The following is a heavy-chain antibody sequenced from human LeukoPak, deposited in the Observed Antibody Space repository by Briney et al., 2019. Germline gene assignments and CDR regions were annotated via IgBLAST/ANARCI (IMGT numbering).Heavy chain of an antibody. CDR2: ISYDGSNK. D-gene: IGHD6-13*01. J-gene: IGHJ4*02. CDR1: GFTFSSYG. Sequence: GGSLRLSCAASGFTFSSYGMHWVRQAPGKGREWVAVISYDGSNKYYADSVKGRFTISRDNSKNTLYLQMNSLRAEDTAVYYCAKDRYSSSWRAFDYWGQGTLVTVSS. CDR3: AKDRYSSSWRAFDY. V-gene: IGHV3-30*18.